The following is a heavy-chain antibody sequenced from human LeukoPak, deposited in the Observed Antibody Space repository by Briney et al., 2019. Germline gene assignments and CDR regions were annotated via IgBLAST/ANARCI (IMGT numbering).Heavy chain of an antibody. D-gene: IGHD3-10*01. CDR2: IWYDGSNK. CDR3: AGNYYGSGSYYKRGY. V-gene: IGHV3-33*01. CDR1: GFTFSSYG. J-gene: IGHJ4*02. Sequence: GGSLRLSCAASGFTFSSYGMHWVRQAPGKGLEWVAVIWYDGSNKYYADSVKGRFTISRDNSKNSLYLQMNSLRAEDTAVYYCAGNYYGSGSYYKRGYWGQGTLVTVSS.